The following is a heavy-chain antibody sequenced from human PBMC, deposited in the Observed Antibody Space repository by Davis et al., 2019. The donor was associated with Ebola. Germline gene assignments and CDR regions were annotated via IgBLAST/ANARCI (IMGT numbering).Heavy chain of an antibody. CDR1: GFSLSTSGMC. D-gene: IGHD3-22*01. CDR3: ARIADDRTGYYFWAY. J-gene: IGHJ4*02. Sequence: SGPTLVKPTQTLTLTCTFSGFSLSTSGMCVSWIRQPPGKALEWLALIDWDDDKSYNTSLKTRLTISKDTSKNQVVLTLTDMDPVDTATYYCARIADDRTGYYFWAYWGQGTLVTVSS. CDR2: IDWDDDK. V-gene: IGHV2-70*01.